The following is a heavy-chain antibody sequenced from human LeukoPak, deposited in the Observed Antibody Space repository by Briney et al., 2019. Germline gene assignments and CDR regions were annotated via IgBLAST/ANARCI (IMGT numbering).Heavy chain of an antibody. Sequence: ASVKVSCKASGYTFTSYYMQWVRQAPGQGLEWMGIVNPSGGSTSYAENFQGRVTVTRDTYTSTVYMELSSLRSEDTALYYCARGGYYETQVAFDVWGQGTMVTVSS. J-gene: IGHJ3*01. D-gene: IGHD3-22*01. V-gene: IGHV1-46*01. CDR2: VNPSGGST. CDR1: GYTFTSYY. CDR3: ARGGYYETQVAFDV.